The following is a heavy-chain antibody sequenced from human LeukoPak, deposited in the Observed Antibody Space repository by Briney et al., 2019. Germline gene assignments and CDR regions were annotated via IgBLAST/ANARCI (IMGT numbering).Heavy chain of an antibody. D-gene: IGHD2-21*02. V-gene: IGHV4-38-2*02. Sequence: PETLSLTCTVSGYSISSGYYWGWIRQPPGKGLEWIGSIYHSGSTYYNPSLKSRVTISVDTSKNQFSLKLSSVTAADTAVYYCARVMTEHWGQGTLVTVSS. CDR3: ARVMTEH. CDR2: IYHSGST. J-gene: IGHJ1*01. CDR1: GYSISSGYY.